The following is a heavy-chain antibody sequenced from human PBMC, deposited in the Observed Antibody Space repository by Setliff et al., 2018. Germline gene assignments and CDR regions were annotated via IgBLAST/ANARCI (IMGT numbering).Heavy chain of an antibody. V-gene: IGHV3-7*01. CDR3: ARDPHFDS. Sequence: GGSLRLSCAASGFTFSSYAMIWVRQAPGKGLEWVANIKQDGSEKYYVDSVKGRFSISRDNAKNSLYLQMNSLRAEDTAVYYCARDPHFDSWGQGTLVTVSS. CDR1: GFTFSSYA. CDR2: IKQDGSEK. J-gene: IGHJ4*02.